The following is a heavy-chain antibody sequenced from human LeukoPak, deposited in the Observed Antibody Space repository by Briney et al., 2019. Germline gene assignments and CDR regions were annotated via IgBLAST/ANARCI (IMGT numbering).Heavy chain of an antibody. D-gene: IGHD6-6*01. CDR1: GGSTSSSSYY. V-gene: IGHV4-39*01. J-gene: IGHJ6*03. CDR3: RVEAARLGGYYYYYMDV. Sequence: PSETLSLTCTVSGGSTSSSSYYWGWIRQPPGKGLEWIGSIYYSGSTYYNPSLKSRVTISVDTSKNQFSLKLSSVTAADTAVYYRRVEAARLGGYYYYYMDVWGKGTTVTVSS. CDR2: IYYSGST.